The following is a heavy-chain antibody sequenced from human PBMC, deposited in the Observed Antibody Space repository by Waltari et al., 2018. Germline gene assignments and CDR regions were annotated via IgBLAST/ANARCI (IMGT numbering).Heavy chain of an antibody. V-gene: IGHV3-23*01. Sequence: EMQLLESGGDLVQPGGSLRLSCVASGFTFDSYAMNWVRQAPGKGIQWVSVISGSSSSIYYADSVKGRFTISRDNSKNTLFLQMNNLRVEDTAIYYCAKDFWGVHSSSGFNVWGQGTMVTVSS. J-gene: IGHJ3*01. CDR2: ISGSSSSI. CDR3: AKDFWGVHSSSGFNV. D-gene: IGHD3-16*01. CDR1: GFTFDSYA.